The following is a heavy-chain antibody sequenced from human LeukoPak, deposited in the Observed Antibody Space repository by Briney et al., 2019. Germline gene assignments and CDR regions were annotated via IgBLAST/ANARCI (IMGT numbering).Heavy chain of an antibody. Sequence: ASVKVSCKASGYTFTSYGISWERQAPGQGLEWMGWISAYNGNTNYAQKLQGRVTMTTDTSTSTAYMELRSLRSDDTAVYYCARSNGLLWFGEFDYWGQGTLVTVSS. D-gene: IGHD3-10*01. CDR2: ISAYNGNT. CDR1: GYTFTSYG. V-gene: IGHV1-18*04. CDR3: ARSNGLLWFGEFDY. J-gene: IGHJ4*02.